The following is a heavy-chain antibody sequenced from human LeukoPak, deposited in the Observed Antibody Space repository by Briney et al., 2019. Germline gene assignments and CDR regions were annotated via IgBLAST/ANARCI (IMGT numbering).Heavy chain of an antibody. CDR1: GFIFSNYE. CDR2: ISDHGKSR. Sequence: PGGSLRLSCVASGFIFSNYEMNWVRQTPGKGLEWVSYISDHGKSRNYVDSVKGRFTISRDNAKNSLYLQMNSLRVKDTASYFCARARIAAPLLDYWGQGTLVTVSS. J-gene: IGHJ4*02. D-gene: IGHD6-13*01. CDR3: ARARIAAPLLDY. V-gene: IGHV3-48*03.